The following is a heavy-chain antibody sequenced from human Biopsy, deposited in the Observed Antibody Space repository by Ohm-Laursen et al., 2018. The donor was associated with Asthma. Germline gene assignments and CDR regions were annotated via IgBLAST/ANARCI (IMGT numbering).Heavy chain of an antibody. V-gene: IGHV3-30*03. Sequence: SLRLSCTASGFTFSNYGMHWVRQVAGKGLDWVAVVTYDGISQYYAESVKGRFTISRDNSRNTLNLQMNSVRPDDTAVYFRARERAGVLGSYNGMDVWGPGTTVSVSS. CDR1: GFTFSNYG. J-gene: IGHJ6*02. D-gene: IGHD2-8*01. CDR3: ARERAGVLGSYNGMDV. CDR2: VTYDGISQ.